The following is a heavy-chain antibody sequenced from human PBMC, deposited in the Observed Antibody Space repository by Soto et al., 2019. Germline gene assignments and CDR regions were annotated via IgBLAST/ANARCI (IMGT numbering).Heavy chain of an antibody. CDR1: GGSVSSHH. Sequence: QVQLQESDPGLVKPSETLSITCTVSGGSVSSHHWTWIRQAPGKGLEWIGDYSDSTSYSPSLKRRVTRSAETSKNQFSLKLSSVTAADTAVYYCATYSRGEGGRGYWGQGTLVTVSS. V-gene: IGHV4-59*08. D-gene: IGHD2-21*01. CDR2: DYSDST. CDR3: ATYSRGEGGRGY. J-gene: IGHJ4*02.